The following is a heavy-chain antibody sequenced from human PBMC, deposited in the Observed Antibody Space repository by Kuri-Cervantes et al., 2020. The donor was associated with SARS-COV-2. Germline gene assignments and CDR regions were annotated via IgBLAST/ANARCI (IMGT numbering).Heavy chain of an antibody. CDR2: IYTSGST. CDR1: GGSISSYY. J-gene: IGHJ1*01. V-gene: IGHV4-4*07. D-gene: IGHD6-13*01. Sequence: SETLSLTCTVSGGSISSYYWSWIRQPAGKGLEWIGRIYTSGSTNYNPSLKSRVTMSVDTSKNQFSLKLSSVTAADTAVYYCASPPMEQLVEGGLEYFQHWGQGTLVTVSS. CDR3: ASPPMEQLVEGGLEYFQH.